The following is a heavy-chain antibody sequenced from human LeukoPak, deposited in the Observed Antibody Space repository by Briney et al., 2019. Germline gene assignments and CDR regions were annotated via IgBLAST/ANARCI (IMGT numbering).Heavy chain of an antibody. V-gene: IGHV4-59*07. J-gene: IGHJ4*02. CDR3: ARGVISYGSGTSGFDY. D-gene: IGHD3-10*01. CDR2: VYYIWST. Sequence: PSDPLSLTCTLSGRSINSYYWSWIRQPPAKGLEWIGCVYYIWSTNYNPSLKSRVTISVDTSKNQLSLKLSSVTAADTAVYYCARGVISYGSGTSGFDYWGQGTLVTVSS. CDR1: GRSINSYY.